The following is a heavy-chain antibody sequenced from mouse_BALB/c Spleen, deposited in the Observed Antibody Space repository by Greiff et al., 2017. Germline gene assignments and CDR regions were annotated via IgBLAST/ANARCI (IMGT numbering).Heavy chain of an antibody. J-gene: IGHJ3*01. CDR3: ARIYYGYDSFAY. CDR2: ISSGGSYT. D-gene: IGHD2-2*01. Sequence: EVKLVESGGGLVKPGGSLKLSCAASGFTFSSYAMSWVRQSPEKRLEWVAEISSGGSYTYYPDTVTGRFTISRDNAKNTLYLEMSSLRSEDTAMYYCARIYYGYDSFAYWGQGTLVTVSA. CDR1: GFTFSSYA. V-gene: IGHV5-9-4*01.